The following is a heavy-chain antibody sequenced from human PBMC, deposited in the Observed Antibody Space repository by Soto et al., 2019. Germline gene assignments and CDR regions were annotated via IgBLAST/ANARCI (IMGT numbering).Heavy chain of an antibody. CDR3: ARTSMQSRGYSYGHGGMDV. CDR2: IDPSDSDT. V-gene: IGHV5-51*01. D-gene: IGHD5-18*01. J-gene: IGHJ6*02. CDR1: GYSFTSYW. Sequence: PGESLKISCKGSGYSFTSYWIGWVRQMPGKGLEWMGIIDPSDSDTKYSPSFQGHVTISADKSISTAYLQWSSLKASDTAMYYCARTSMQSRGYSYGHGGMDVWGQGTTVTVSS.